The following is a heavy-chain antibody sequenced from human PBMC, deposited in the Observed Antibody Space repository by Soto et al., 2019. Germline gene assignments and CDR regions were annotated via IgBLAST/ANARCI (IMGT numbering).Heavy chain of an antibody. Sequence: ASVKVSCKASGYTFTVYYMHWVRQAPGQGLEWMGWINPKSGGTMYPQKFQGRVTMTWDTSISTAYMALTRLRSDDTAVYYCARDLAKGGGSAGFDYWGQGTQVTVSS. CDR1: GYTFTVYY. V-gene: IGHV1-2*02. CDR2: INPKSGGT. D-gene: IGHD1-26*01. CDR3: ARDLAKGGGSAGFDY. J-gene: IGHJ4*02.